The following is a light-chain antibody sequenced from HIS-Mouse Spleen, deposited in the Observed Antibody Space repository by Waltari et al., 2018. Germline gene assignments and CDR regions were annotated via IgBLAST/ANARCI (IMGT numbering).Light chain of an antibody. V-gene: IGLV3-21*03. Sequence: SYVLTQPPSVSVAPGKTARITCGGNHIGSKSAPWYQQKPGKAPVLVVYDDTDRPSGIPGRFSGSNSGNTATLTISRVEAGDEADYYCQVWDSSSDHVVFGGGTKLTVL. J-gene: IGLJ2*01. CDR1: HIGSKS. CDR3: QVWDSSSDHVV. CDR2: DDT.